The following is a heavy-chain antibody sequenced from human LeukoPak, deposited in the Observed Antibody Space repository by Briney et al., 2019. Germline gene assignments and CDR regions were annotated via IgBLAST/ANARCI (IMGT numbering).Heavy chain of an antibody. CDR1: GGSISSGSYY. CDR3: ASQRKGYFDY. J-gene: IGHJ4*02. D-gene: IGHD2-2*01. Sequence: PSETLSLTCTVSGGSISSGSYYWSWIRQPAGKGLEWIGRIYTSGSTNYNPSLKSRVTISVDTSKNQFSLKLSSVTAADTAVYYCASQRKGYFDYWGQGTLVTVSS. V-gene: IGHV4-61*02. CDR2: IYTSGST.